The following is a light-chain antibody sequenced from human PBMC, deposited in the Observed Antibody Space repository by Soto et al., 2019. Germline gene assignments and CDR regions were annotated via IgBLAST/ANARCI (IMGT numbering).Light chain of an antibody. CDR1: QSVSNN. CDR2: DAS. J-gene: IGKJ1*01. Sequence: EIVLTQSPGTLSLSPGERATLSCRASQSVSNNLAWYQQKPGQAPRLLIYDASNRATGIPARFSGSGSGTDFTLTISSLEPEDFAVYYCQQRSNWPPKFGQGTKV. V-gene: IGKV3-11*01. CDR3: QQRSNWPPK.